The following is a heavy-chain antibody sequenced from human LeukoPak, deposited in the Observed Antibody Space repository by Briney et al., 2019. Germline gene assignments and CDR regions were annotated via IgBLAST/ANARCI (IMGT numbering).Heavy chain of an antibody. J-gene: IGHJ3*02. CDR1: GYTLTELS. D-gene: IGHD3-10*01. CDR3: ATNSGPSGAFDI. V-gene: IGHV1-24*01. Sequence: EASVRVSCTVSGYTLTELSMHWVRQAPGKGLEWMGGFDPEDGVTIYAQKFQGRVTMTEDTSTDTAYMELSSLRSEDTAVYYCATNSGPSGAFDIWGQGTMVTVSS. CDR2: FDPEDGVT.